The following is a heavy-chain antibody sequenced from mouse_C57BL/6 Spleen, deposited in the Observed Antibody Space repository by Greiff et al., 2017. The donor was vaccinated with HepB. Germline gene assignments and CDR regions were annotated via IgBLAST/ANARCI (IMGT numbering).Heavy chain of an antibody. J-gene: IGHJ4*01. D-gene: IGHD2-2*01. CDR3: ARGDLLWLKDAMDY. V-gene: IGHV5-6*01. CDR2: ISSGGSYT. CDR1: GFTFSSYG. Sequence: EVQLQQSGGDLVKPGGSLKLSCAASGFTFSSYGMSWVRQTPDKRLEWVATISSGGSYTYYPDSVKGRFTISRDNAKNTLYLQMSSLKSEDTAMYYCARGDLLWLKDAMDYWGQGTSVTVSS.